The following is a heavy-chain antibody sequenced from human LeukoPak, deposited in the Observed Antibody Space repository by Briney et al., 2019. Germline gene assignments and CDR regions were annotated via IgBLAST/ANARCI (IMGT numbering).Heavy chain of an antibody. J-gene: IGHJ6*02. V-gene: IGHV4-34*01. CDR1: GGAFSGYY. CDR3: SSRRRHTIFSSSTSDYGMDV. Sequence: SETLSLTCAVSGGAFSGYYWSWIRQPPGKRLEWIGEINHSGSSNSNPSLKSRVTISVDTSKNQFSLKLSSVTAADTAVFFFSSRRRHTIFSSSTSDYGMDVWGQGTTVTVSS. CDR2: INHSGSS. D-gene: IGHD3-9*01.